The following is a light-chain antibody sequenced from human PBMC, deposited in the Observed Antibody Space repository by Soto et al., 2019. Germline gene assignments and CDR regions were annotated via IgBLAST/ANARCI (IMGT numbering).Light chain of an antibody. CDR1: SSDVGRYDY. CDR3: SSYAGSNTVV. Sequence: QSALTQPPSASGSPGQSVTISCTGTSSDVGRYDYVSWYQQHPGKAPRLLIYEVNKGPSGVPDRFSGSKSGNSASLTVSGIETEDEADYYCSSYAGSNTVVFGGGTKLTVL. J-gene: IGLJ2*01. CDR2: EVN. V-gene: IGLV2-8*01.